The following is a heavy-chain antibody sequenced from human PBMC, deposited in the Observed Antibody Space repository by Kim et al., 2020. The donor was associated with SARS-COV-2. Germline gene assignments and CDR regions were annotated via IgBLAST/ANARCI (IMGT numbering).Heavy chain of an antibody. J-gene: IGHJ3*02. Sequence: GGSLRLSCAASGFTVSSNYMSWVRQAPGKGLEWVSVIYSGGSTYYADSVKGRFTISRDNSKNTLYLQMNSLRAEDTAVYYCARDGDPRGSIAVAGRDAFDIWGQGTMVTVSS. CDR3: ARDGDPRGSIAVAGRDAFDI. V-gene: IGHV3-53*01. D-gene: IGHD6-19*01. CDR1: GFTVSSNY. CDR2: IYSGGST.